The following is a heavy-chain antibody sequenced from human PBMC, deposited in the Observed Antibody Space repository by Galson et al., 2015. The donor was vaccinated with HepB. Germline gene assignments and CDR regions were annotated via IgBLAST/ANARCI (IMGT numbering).Heavy chain of an antibody. Sequence: SLRLSCAASGFTFGDYAMSWFRQAPGKGLEWVGFIRSKAYGGTTEYAASVKGRFTISRDDSKSIAYLQMNSLKTEDTAVYYCTNPDYYDSSGYYSDYYYYGMDVWGQGTTVTVSS. CDR1: GFTFGDYA. J-gene: IGHJ6*02. D-gene: IGHD3-22*01. CDR3: TNPDYYDSSGYYSDYYYYGMDV. CDR2: IRSKAYGGTT. V-gene: IGHV3-49*03.